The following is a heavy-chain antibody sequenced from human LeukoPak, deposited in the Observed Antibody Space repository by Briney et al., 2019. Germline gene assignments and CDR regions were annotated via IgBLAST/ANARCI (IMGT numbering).Heavy chain of an antibody. Sequence: SETLSLTCTISNGSISDDYWSWIRQPPGKGLEWIGYIYYSGSTNYSPSLRSRVTISVDRSKNQVSLILSSLTAADTAVYYCARSLGLAYSSGWGYWGQGTLVTVSS. CDR2: IYYSGST. J-gene: IGHJ4*02. D-gene: IGHD6-19*01. CDR3: ARSLGLAYSSGWGY. V-gene: IGHV4-59*01. CDR1: NGSISDDY.